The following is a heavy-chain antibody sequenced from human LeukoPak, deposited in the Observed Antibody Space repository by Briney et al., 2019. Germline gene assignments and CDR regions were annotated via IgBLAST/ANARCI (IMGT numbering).Heavy chain of an antibody. CDR3: ARCGGDCYSEGFDY. J-gene: IGHJ4*02. CDR1: GFTFDDYA. D-gene: IGHD2-21*01. CDR2: ISWNSGSI. V-gene: IGHV3-9*01. Sequence: GGSLRLSCAASGFTFDDYAMHWVRQAPGKGLEWVSGISWNSGSIGYADSVKGRFTISRDNAKNSLYLQMNSLRAEDTAVYYCARCGGDCYSEGFDYWGQGTLVTVSS.